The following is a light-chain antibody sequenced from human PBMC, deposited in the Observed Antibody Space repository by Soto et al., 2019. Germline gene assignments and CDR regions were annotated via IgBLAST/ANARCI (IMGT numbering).Light chain of an antibody. V-gene: IGKV3-15*01. CDR3: QQYNYWRT. Sequence: EIWMTQSQATLSVSPGETATLSFRASQSVSTNFAWYQQKPGQAPRLLIYGASTRATGIPARFSGSGSGTEFTLTISSLQSEDFALYYCQQYNYWRTFGQGTKVDIK. J-gene: IGKJ1*01. CDR2: GAS. CDR1: QSVSTN.